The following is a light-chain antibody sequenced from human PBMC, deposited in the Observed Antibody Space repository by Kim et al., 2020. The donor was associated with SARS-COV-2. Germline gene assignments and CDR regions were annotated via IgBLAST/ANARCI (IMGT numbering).Light chain of an antibody. CDR3: QQYARSPRT. Sequence: DIMLTQSPDTLSLSPGERATLSCRASETLKGTYLVWYQQRPGQAPRRLIYGASNRATGIPDRFSGSVSGTAFTLTITRLEPEDFVVYYCQQYARSPRTFGQGTKVDIK. J-gene: IGKJ1*01. CDR1: ETLKGTY. V-gene: IGKV3-20*01. CDR2: GAS.